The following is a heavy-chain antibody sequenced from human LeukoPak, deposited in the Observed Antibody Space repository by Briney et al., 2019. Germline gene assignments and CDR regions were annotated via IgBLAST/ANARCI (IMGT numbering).Heavy chain of an antibody. J-gene: IGHJ4*02. CDR2: IYYSGST. CDR3: ARAAYCSSTSCYYSHDSYFDY. V-gene: IGHV4-31*03. Sequence: SETLSLTCTVSGGSISSSSYYWSWIRQHPGKGLEWIGYIYYSGSTYYNPSLKSRVTMSVDTSKNQFSLKLSSVTAADTAVYYCARAAYCSSTSCYYSHDSYFDYWGQGTLVTVSS. CDR1: GGSISSSSYY. D-gene: IGHD2-2*01.